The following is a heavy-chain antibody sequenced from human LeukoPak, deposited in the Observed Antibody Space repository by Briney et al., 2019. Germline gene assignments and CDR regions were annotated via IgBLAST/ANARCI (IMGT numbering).Heavy chain of an antibody. Sequence: SETLSLTCTVSGGSISSYYWSWIRQPPGKGLEWIGYIYYSGSTNYNPSLKSRVTISVDTSKNQFSLKLSSVTAADTAVYYCARHSSSSFDPWGQGTLVTVSS. V-gene: IGHV4-59*01. CDR3: ARHSSSSFDP. CDR1: GGSISSYY. D-gene: IGHD6-13*01. CDR2: IYYSGST. J-gene: IGHJ5*02.